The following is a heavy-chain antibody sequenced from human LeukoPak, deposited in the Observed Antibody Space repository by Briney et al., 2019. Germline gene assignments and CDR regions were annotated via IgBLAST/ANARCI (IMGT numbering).Heavy chain of an antibody. Sequence: PGGSLRLSCAASGFTFSSFAMNWVRQAPGKGLEWVSNMSGDATSTYYADSVKGRFTISRDNSKNTLYLQMNSLRAEDTAVYYCAKRTSGSSWYSSDSWGQGTLVTVSS. J-gene: IGHJ4*02. CDR3: AKRTSGSSWYSSDS. CDR2: MSGDATST. D-gene: IGHD6-13*01. V-gene: IGHV3-23*01. CDR1: GFTFSSFA.